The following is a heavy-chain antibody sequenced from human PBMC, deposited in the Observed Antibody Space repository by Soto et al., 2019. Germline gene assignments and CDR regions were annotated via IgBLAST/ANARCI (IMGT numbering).Heavy chain of an antibody. CDR1: GFTFTSSA. J-gene: IGHJ4*02. V-gene: IGHV1-58*01. D-gene: IGHD4-4*01. CDR2: IVVGSGNT. CDR3: AADSGMTTVILGFDY. Sequence: QMQLVQSGPEVKKPGTSVKVSCKASGFTFTSSAVQWVRQARGQRLEWIGWIVVGSGNTNYAQKFQERVTITRDMSTSTAYMELSSLRSEDTAVYYCAADSGMTTVILGFDYWGQGTLVTVSS.